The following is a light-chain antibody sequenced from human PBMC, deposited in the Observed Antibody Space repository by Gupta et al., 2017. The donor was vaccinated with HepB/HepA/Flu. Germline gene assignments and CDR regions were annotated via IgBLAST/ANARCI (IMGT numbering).Light chain of an antibody. Sequence: DIVLTQSPDSLALSLGERATINCKSSQSVLYSSNNKNYLAWYQQKPGQPPKLLIYWASTREYGVPDRFSGSGSGTDFTLTISSLQAEDVAVYYCQQYYSTPCSFGQGTKLEIK. CDR3: QQYYSTPCS. CDR1: QSVLYSSNNKNY. CDR2: WAS. J-gene: IGKJ2*04. V-gene: IGKV4-1*01.